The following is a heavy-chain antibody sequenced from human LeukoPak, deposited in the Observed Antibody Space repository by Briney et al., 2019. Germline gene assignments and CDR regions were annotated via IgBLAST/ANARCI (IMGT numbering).Heavy chain of an antibody. CDR1: GFTFSGYG. D-gene: IGHD2-8*02. J-gene: IGHJ4*02. V-gene: IGHV3-30*18. CDR3: VKDRRGTWSFDY. Sequence: GGSLRLSCAASGFTFSGYGMHWVRQAPGRGLEWVALISGDTSNKYYADSVKGRFTISRDTSKNTVYLQMDSLRADDTAVYYCVKDRRGTWSFDYWDQGTLVTVSS. CDR2: ISGDTSNK.